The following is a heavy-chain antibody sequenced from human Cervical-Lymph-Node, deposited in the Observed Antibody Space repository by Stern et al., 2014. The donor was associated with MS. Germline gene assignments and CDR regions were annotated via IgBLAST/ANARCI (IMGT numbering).Heavy chain of an antibody. CDR3: AKAVFSSTDSPVDD. J-gene: IGHJ4*02. CDR2: VSSDGSNK. Sequence: VQLEESGGGVVQPGKSLRLSCAASEFTFSSYDMHWVRQAPGKGLEWVAVVSSDGSNKYYADSVKGRFTVSRDNSKNTVYLQMNGLRTDDTAMYYCAKAVFSSTDSPVDDWGQGTLVTVSS. CDR1: EFTFSSYD. V-gene: IGHV3-30*18. D-gene: IGHD6-13*01.